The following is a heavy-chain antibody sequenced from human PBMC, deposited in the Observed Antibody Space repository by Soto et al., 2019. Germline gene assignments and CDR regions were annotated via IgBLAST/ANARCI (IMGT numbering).Heavy chain of an antibody. D-gene: IGHD3-22*01. Sequence: QVQLVQSGAEVKKPGSSMKVSCKASRGSFSSYAISWVRQAPGEGLEWMGGIIPIFGTANYAQKFQGRVTITADESTSTAYMELSSLRSEDSAVYYCARDQDVSNYHGMDVWGQGTTVTVSS. V-gene: IGHV1-69*12. CDR3: ARDQDVSNYHGMDV. CDR2: IIPIFGTA. J-gene: IGHJ6*02. CDR1: RGSFSSYA.